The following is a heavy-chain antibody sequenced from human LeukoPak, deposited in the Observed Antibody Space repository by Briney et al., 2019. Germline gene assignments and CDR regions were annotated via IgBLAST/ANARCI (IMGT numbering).Heavy chain of an antibody. J-gene: IGHJ5*02. CDR3: ARVGGCSGITCYGYNWFDT. CDR1: GFTFSSYW. Sequence: GGSLRLSCVASGFTFSSYWMRWVRQAPGEGLVWVSRINSDGSRTDYADSVKGRFTISRDNAKNTLYLQMSSLRADDTAVYYCARVGGCSGITCYGYNWFDTWGRGTLVTVSS. V-gene: IGHV3-74*01. CDR2: INSDGSRT. D-gene: IGHD3-10*01.